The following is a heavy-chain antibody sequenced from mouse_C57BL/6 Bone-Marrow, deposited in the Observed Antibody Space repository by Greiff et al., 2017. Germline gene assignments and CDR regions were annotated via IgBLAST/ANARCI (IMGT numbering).Heavy chain of an antibody. CDR2: IYPRSGNT. Sequence: VQLVESGAELARPGASVKLSCKASGYTFTSYGISWVKQRTGQGLEWIGEIYPRSGNTYYNEKFKGKATLTADKSSSTAYMELRSLTSGDSAVYFCVYYYGSSPYYAMDYWGQGTSVTVSS. D-gene: IGHD1-1*01. V-gene: IGHV1-81*01. CDR1: GYTFTSYG. J-gene: IGHJ4*01. CDR3: VYYYGSSPYYAMDY.